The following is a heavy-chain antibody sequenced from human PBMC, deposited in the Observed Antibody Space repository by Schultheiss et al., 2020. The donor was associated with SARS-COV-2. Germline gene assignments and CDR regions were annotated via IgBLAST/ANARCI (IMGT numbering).Heavy chain of an antibody. CDR2: ISYDGSNK. CDR3: AKYYDYALDV. J-gene: IGHJ6*02. Sequence: GGSLRLSCAASGFTVSSNYMSWVRQDPGKGLEWVAVISYDGSNKYYADSVKGRFTISRDNAKNSLYLQINSLRVEDTAVYHCAKYYDYALDVWGQGTTVTVSS. CDR1: GFTVSSNY. V-gene: IGHV3-30*18.